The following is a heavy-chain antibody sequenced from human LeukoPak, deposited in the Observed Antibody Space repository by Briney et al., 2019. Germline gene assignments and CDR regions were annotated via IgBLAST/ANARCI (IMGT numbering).Heavy chain of an antibody. CDR1: GGSISSGSYY. V-gene: IGHV4-61*02. Sequence: SETLSLTCTVSGGSISSGSYYWSRIRQPAGKGLEWIGRIYTSGSTNYNPSLKSRVTISVDTSKNQFSLKLSSVTAADTAVYYCARGARWYQDPWGQGTLVTVSS. D-gene: IGHD4-23*01. CDR2: IYTSGST. J-gene: IGHJ5*02. CDR3: ARGARWYQDP.